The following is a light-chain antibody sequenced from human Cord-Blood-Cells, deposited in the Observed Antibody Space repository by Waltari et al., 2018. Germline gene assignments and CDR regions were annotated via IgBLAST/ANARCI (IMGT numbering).Light chain of an antibody. CDR3: QQYNSYSKT. CDR1: QSISSW. Sequence: DIQMTPSPSTLSASVGDRVPITCRARQSISSWLAWYQQKPGKAPKLLIYDASSLESGVPSRFSGSGSGTEFTLTISSLQPDDFATYYCQQYNSYSKTFGPGTKVDIK. J-gene: IGKJ3*01. CDR2: DAS. V-gene: IGKV1-5*01.